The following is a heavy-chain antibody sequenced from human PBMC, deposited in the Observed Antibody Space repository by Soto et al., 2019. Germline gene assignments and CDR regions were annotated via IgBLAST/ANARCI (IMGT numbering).Heavy chain of an antibody. D-gene: IGHD3-22*01. CDR3: AKVVSTSSHYYYYMDV. CDR2: ISGSGGTT. Sequence: QLGGSLRLSCAASGFTFSSYAMTWVRQAPGKGLEWVSGISGSGGTTYYADSVKGRFTISRDTSKNTLYLQMNSLRAEDTAVYYCAKVVSTSSHYYYYMDVWGKGTTVTVSS. V-gene: IGHV3-23*01. J-gene: IGHJ6*03. CDR1: GFTFSSYA.